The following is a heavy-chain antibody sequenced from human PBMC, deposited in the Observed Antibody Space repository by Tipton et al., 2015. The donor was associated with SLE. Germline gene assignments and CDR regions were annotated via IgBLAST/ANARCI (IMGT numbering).Heavy chain of an antibody. V-gene: IGHV3-11*05. D-gene: IGHD2-15*01. J-gene: IGHJ4*02. CDR2: ISSSSSYT. CDR1: GFTFSDYY. Sequence: SLRLSCAASGFTFSDYYMSWIRQAPGKGLEWVSYISSSSSYTNYADSVKGRFTISRDNSKNTLYLQMNSLRAEDTAVYYCAKDLGCSGGSCYSDYWGQGTLVTVSS. CDR3: AKDLGCSGGSCYSDY.